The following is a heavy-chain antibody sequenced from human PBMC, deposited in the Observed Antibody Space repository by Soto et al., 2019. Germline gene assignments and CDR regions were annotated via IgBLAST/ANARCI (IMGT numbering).Heavy chain of an antibody. CDR2: ISHDGSKK. CDR1: GSTFVRFA. Sequence: PGGSLRLSCAASGSTFVRFAMHWVRQAPGKGLEGLALISHDGSKKYYADSVKGRFTISRDNSNKTLYLQMNNLRADDTAVYYCEATHYDFWSGYVDYWGKGT. V-gene: IGHV3-30-3*01. D-gene: IGHD3-3*01. CDR3: EATHYDFWSGYVDY. J-gene: IGHJ4*02.